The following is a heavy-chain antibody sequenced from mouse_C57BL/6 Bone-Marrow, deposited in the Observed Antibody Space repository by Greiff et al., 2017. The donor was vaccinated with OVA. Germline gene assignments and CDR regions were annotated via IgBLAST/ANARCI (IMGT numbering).Heavy chain of an antibody. Sequence: EVQLQQSGTVLARPGASVKMSCKTSGYTFTSYWMHWVKQRPGQGLEWIGAIYPGNSDTSYNQKFKGKAKLTAVTSASTAYMELSSLTNEDSAVDYCTRPFTTVVATDYWGQGTTLTVSS. J-gene: IGHJ2*01. CDR3: TRPFTTVVATDY. CDR1: GYTFTSYW. V-gene: IGHV1-5*01. D-gene: IGHD1-1*01. CDR2: IYPGNSDT.